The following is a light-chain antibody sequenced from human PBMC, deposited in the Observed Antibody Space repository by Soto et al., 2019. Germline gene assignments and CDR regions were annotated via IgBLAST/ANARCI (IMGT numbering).Light chain of an antibody. CDR1: QSVSSN. J-gene: IGKJ1*01. CDR2: GAS. CDR3: QQYNNWPRT. Sequence: EIVMTQSPATLSVSPGERATLSCRASQSVSSNLAWYQQKPGQAPRLLIYGASTRATGIPARFSGSGSGTEFTLTISSLQSEDCACYYCQQYNNWPRTFGQGTKVQIK. V-gene: IGKV3-15*01.